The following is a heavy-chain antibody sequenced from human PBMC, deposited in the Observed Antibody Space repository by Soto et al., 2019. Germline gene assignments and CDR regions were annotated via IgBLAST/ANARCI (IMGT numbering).Heavy chain of an antibody. D-gene: IGHD3-10*01. J-gene: IGHJ5*02. CDR3: ARDTGYYGSGSDWFDP. V-gene: IGHV3-21*01. Sequence: ESGGGLVKPGGSLRLSCAASGFTFSSYSMNWVRQAPGKGLEWVSSISSSSSYIYYADSVKGRFTISRDNAKNSLYLQMNSLRAEDTAVYYCARDTGYYGSGSDWFDPWGQGTLVTVSS. CDR2: ISSSSSYI. CDR1: GFTFSSYS.